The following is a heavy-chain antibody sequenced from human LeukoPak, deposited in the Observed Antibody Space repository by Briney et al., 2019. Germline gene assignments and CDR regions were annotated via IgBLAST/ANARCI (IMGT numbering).Heavy chain of an antibody. CDR3: AREAGGYYKFPSSIFDY. J-gene: IGHJ4*02. Sequence: SETLSLTCTVSGGSISSGDYYWSWIRQPPGKGLEWIGYIYHSGSTYYNPSLRGRVTMSVDTSKNQFSLKLSSVTAADTVVYYCAREAGGYYKFPSSIFDYWGQGTLVTVSS. CDR1: GGSISSGDYY. V-gene: IGHV4-30-2*01. D-gene: IGHD3-3*01. CDR2: IYHSGST.